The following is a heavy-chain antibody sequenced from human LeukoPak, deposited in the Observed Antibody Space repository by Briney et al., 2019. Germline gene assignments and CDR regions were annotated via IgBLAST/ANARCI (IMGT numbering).Heavy chain of an antibody. CDR2: IYYSGST. Sequence: SETLSLTCTVSGGSINSSSYYWGWIRQPPGKGLEWIGIIYYSGSTYYNPSLKSRVTISVDTSKNQFSLKLSSVTAADAAVYYCARTDANFDIWGQGTMVTVSS. V-gene: IGHV4-39*01. CDR3: ARTDANFDI. J-gene: IGHJ3*02. CDR1: GGSINSSSYY.